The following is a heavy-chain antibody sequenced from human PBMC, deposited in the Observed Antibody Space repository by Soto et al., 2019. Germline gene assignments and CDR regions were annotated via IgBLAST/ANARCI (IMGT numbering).Heavy chain of an antibody. Sequence: GGSLRLSCAASGFTFSNAWMSWVRQAPGKGLEWVGRIKSKTDGGTTDYAAPVKGRFTISRDDSKNTLYLQMNSLKTEDTAVYYCTTDDCGWECYFDYWGQGTLVTVSS. CDR2: IKSKTDGGTT. D-gene: IGHD6-19*01. CDR3: TTDDCGWECYFDY. V-gene: IGHV3-15*01. J-gene: IGHJ4*02. CDR1: GFTFSNAW.